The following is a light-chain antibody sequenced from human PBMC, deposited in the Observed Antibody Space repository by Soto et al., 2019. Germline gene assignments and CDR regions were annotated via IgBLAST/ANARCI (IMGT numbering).Light chain of an antibody. V-gene: IGKV1-12*01. Sequence: DIQMTQSPSFVSASVGDRVTITCRASQGISSWLAWYQQRPGKAPNLLIYGASSLQSGVPSRFSGIGSGTDFTLAINSLQPEDSATYYCQQANTFPLTFGGGTKVEI. CDR3: QQANTFPLT. CDR2: GAS. J-gene: IGKJ4*01. CDR1: QGISSW.